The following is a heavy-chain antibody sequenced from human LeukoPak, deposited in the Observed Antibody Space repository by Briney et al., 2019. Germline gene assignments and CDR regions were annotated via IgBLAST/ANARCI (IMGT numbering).Heavy chain of an antibody. CDR3: AKDRDMTTVTGPDY. CDR1: GFTFSSYS. V-gene: IGHV3-30*02. CDR2: IRNDESNK. D-gene: IGHD4-17*01. Sequence: GGSLRLSCAASGFTFSSYSMNWVRQAPGKGLEWVAFIRNDESNKYYAGSVKGRFTISRDYSKNTLHLQMNSLKTEDTAVYYCAKDRDMTTVTGPDYWGQGALVTVSS. J-gene: IGHJ4*02.